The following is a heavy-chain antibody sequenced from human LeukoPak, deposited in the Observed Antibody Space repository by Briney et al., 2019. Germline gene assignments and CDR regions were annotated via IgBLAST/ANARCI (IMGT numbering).Heavy chain of an antibody. CDR3: ARAHCSSTSCYKGGLPNWFDP. CDR2: VYYSGST. V-gene: IGHV4-39*07. D-gene: IGHD2-2*02. Sequence: PSETLSLTCTVSGGSISSSRYYWGWIRQAPGKGLEWIGSVYYSGSTYYNPSLKSRVTISVDTSKNQFSLKLSSVTAADTAVYYCARAHCSSTSCYKGGLPNWFDPWGQGTLVTVSS. CDR1: GGSISSSRYY. J-gene: IGHJ5*02.